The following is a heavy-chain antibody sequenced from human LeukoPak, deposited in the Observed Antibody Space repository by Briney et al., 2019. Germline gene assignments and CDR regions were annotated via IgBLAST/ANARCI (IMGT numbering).Heavy chain of an antibody. D-gene: IGHD3-10*01. CDR2: IYYSGST. J-gene: IGHJ4*02. CDR3: ARAGWFGGLYGPLDS. V-gene: IGHV4-59*12. Sequence: PSETLSLTCTVAGCSISSYYWSWIRQPPGKGLEWIGYIYYSGSTNYNPSLKSRVTISLDTSKNQFSLKLTSVTAADTAVYYCARAGWFGGLYGPLDSWGQGTLVTVSS. CDR1: GCSISSYY.